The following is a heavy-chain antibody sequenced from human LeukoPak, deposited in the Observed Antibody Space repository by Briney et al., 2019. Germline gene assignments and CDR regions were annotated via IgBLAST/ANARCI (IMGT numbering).Heavy chain of an antibody. J-gene: IGHJ4*02. CDR1: GFTFSSYS. CDR3: AGDHRSGWPRVRGTPFDY. V-gene: IGHV3-48*01. D-gene: IGHD6-19*01. Sequence: PGGSLRLSCAASGFTFSSYSMNWVRQAPGKGLEWVSYISSSSSTIYYADSVKGRFTISRDNAKNSLYLQMNSLRAEDTAVYYCAGDHRSGWPRVRGTPFDYWGQGTLVTVSS. CDR2: ISSSSSTI.